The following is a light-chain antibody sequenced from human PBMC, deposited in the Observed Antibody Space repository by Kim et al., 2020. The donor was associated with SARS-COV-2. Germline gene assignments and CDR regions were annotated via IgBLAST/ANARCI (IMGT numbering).Light chain of an antibody. Sequence: DIEMTQSPSTLSASVGDRVTITCRASQSITNWLAWYQQKPGKAPKLLIYRASHLEHGVPSRFSGSGSGTEFTLTINSLQPDDFATYYCQQYDGWTFGQGTKVDIK. CDR1: QSITNW. CDR2: RAS. V-gene: IGKV1-5*03. J-gene: IGKJ1*01. CDR3: QQYDGWT.